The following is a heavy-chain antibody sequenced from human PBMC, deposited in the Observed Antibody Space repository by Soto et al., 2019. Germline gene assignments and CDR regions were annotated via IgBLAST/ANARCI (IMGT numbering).Heavy chain of an antibody. CDR2: IYYSGST. V-gene: IGHV4-59*01. CDR1: GGSISSYY. D-gene: IGHD3-22*01. CDR3: ARSQSYYYDSSGYYSGGHFDY. J-gene: IGHJ4*02. Sequence: SETLSLTCTVSGGSISSYYWSWIRQPPGKGLEWIGYIYYSGSTNYNPSLKSRVTISVDTSKNQFSLKLSSVTAADTAVYYCARSQSYYYDSSGYYSGGHFDYWGQGTLVTVSS.